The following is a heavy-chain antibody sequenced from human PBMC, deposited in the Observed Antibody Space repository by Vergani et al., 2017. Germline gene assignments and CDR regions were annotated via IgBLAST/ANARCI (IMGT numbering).Heavy chain of an antibody. CDR1: GGTFSSYA. CDR3: AIGLLMVRGVKYYYYYMDV. D-gene: IGHD3-10*01. V-gene: IGHV1-69*01. J-gene: IGHJ6*03. Sequence: QVQLVQSGAEVKKPGSSVKVSCKASGGTFSSYAISWVRQAPGQGLEWMGGIIPIFGTANYAQKFQGRVTITADESTSTAYMELSSLRSEDTAVYYCAIGLLMVRGVKYYYYYMDVWGKGTTVTVSS. CDR2: IIPIFGTA.